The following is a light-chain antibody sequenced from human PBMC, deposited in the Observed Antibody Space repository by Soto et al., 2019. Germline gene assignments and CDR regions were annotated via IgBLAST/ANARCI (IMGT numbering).Light chain of an antibody. Sequence: DIQMTQSPSSLSASVGDRVTITCRASQEISNHLAWFQQKPGKPPKSLIYDASSLQSGVTSKFSGSESGTDFTLTISSLQPEEFATYYCQQYHNYPVTFGGGTKVEIK. V-gene: IGKV1-16*02. CDR3: QQYHNYPVT. CDR1: QEISNH. J-gene: IGKJ4*01. CDR2: DAS.